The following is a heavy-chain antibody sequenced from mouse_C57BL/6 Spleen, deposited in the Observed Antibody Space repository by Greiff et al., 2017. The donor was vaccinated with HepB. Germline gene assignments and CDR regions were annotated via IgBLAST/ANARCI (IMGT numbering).Heavy chain of an antibody. CDR2: ISYDGSN. CDR3: ARGTGDRAWFAY. CDR1: GYSITSGYY. J-gene: IGHJ3*01. D-gene: IGHD4-1*01. Sequence: EVKLQESGPGLVKPSQSLSLTCSVTGYSITSGYYWNWIRQFPGNKLEWMGYISYDGSNNYKPSLKNRISITRDTSKNQFFLKLNSVTTEDTATYYCARGTGDRAWFAYWGQGTLVTVSA. V-gene: IGHV3-6*01.